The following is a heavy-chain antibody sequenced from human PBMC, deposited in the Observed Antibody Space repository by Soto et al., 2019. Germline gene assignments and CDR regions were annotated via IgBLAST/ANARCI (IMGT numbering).Heavy chain of an antibody. J-gene: IGHJ6*02. CDR3: ARDKVVAAPPDHYYYGMDV. CDR2: IYTSGST. D-gene: IGHD2-15*01. CDR1: GGSISSYY. Sequence: QVQLQESGPGLVKPSETLSLTCTVSGGSISSYYWSWVRQPAGKGLEWNGRIYTSGSTNYNPSLKSRVIMSVDTSKNQFSLKLSSVTAADTAVYYCARDKVVAAPPDHYYYGMDVWGQGTTVTVSS. V-gene: IGHV4-4*07.